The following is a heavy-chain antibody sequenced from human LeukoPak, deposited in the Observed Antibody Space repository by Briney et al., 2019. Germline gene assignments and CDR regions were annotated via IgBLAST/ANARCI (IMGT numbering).Heavy chain of an antibody. CDR2: FYYGGST. Sequence: SETLSLTCSASGESVTGRFCSWVRQPPGKGLEWIGCFYYGGSTLYNPSLKSRATISVDTPKNHFSLRLTSVTAADTAVYYCARGSDFWSGYYTGAHFDYWGQGTLVTVSS. J-gene: IGHJ4*02. V-gene: IGHV4-59*02. CDR3: ARGSDFWSGYYTGAHFDY. CDR1: GESVTGRF. D-gene: IGHD3-3*01.